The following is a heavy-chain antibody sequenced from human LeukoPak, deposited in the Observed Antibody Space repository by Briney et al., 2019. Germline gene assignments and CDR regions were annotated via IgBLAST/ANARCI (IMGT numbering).Heavy chain of an antibody. Sequence: SETLSLTCAVYGGSFSGYYWSWIRQPPGKGLEWIGEINHSGSTNYNPSLKSRVTISVDASRYQFSLKLSSVTAADTAVYYCARGHYSASRKYFDLWGSGTLVAVSS. CDR3: ARGHYSASRKYFDL. CDR1: GGSFSGYY. V-gene: IGHV4-34*01. J-gene: IGHJ2*01. D-gene: IGHD2-2*01. CDR2: INHSGST.